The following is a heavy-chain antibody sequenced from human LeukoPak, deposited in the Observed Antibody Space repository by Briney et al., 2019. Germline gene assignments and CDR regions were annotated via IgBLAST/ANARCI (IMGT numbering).Heavy chain of an antibody. CDR3: ARAYGYCSGGSCYSYAFNI. D-gene: IGHD2-15*01. CDR1: GFTFSNYW. J-gene: IGHJ3*02. Sequence: GGSLRLSCAASGFTFSNYWMNWVRQAPGKGLVWVSRFNSDGSITTYADSVKGRFTISRDNAKSTLFLQMNSLRAEDTAVYYCARAYGYCSGGSCYSYAFNIWGQGTMVTVSS. CDR2: FNSDGSIT. V-gene: IGHV3-74*01.